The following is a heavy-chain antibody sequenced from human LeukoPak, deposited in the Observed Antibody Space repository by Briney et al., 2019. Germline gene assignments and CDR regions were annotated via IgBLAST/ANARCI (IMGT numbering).Heavy chain of an antibody. V-gene: IGHV3-48*03. CDR3: ARGGNTYYYDSSGYSLGY. J-gene: IGHJ4*02. D-gene: IGHD3-22*01. CDR1: GFTFSSYE. Sequence: GGSLRLPCAATGFTFSSYEMNWVRQAPGKGLEWVSYISSSGSTIYYADSVKGRFTISRDNAKNSLYLQMNSLRAEDTAVYYCARGGNTYYYDSSGYSLGYWGQGTLVTVSS. CDR2: ISSSGSTI.